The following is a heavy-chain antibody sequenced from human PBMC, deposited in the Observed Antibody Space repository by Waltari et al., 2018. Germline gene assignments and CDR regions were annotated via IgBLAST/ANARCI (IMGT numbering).Heavy chain of an antibody. V-gene: IGHV3-21*01. Sequence: EVQLVESGGGLVKLGGSLRLSGAAAGFTFRSYSMNWDRQAPGKGLEWVSSISSSSSYIYYADSVKGRFTISRDNAKNSLYLQMNSLRAEDTAVYYCARARALEPPDYWGQGTLVTVSS. CDR2: ISSSSSYI. CDR1: GFTFRSYS. J-gene: IGHJ4*02. CDR3: ARARALEPPDY.